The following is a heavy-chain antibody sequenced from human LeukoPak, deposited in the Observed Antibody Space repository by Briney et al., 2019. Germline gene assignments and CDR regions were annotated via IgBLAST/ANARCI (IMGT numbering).Heavy chain of an antibody. J-gene: IGHJ6*03. Sequence: GGSLRLSCAASGFTFSSYSMNWVRQAPGKGLEWVSSISSSSSYIYYADSVKGRFTISRDNAKNSLYLQMNSLRAEDTAVYCCARDPHSSSWYGLKEDYYYMDVWGKGTTVTVSS. CDR1: GFTFSSYS. CDR2: ISSSSSYI. CDR3: ARDPHSSSWYGLKEDYYYMDV. V-gene: IGHV3-21*01. D-gene: IGHD6-13*01.